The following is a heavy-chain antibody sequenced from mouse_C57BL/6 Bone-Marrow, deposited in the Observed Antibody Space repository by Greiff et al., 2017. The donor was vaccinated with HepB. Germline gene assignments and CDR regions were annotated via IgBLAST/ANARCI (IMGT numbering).Heavy chain of an antibody. CDR1: GYTFTDYE. CDR3: TKIYYDYPWFAD. V-gene: IGHV1-15*01. J-gene: IGHJ3*01. CDR2: IDPETGGT. D-gene: IGHD2-4*01. Sequence: VQLQQSGAELVRPGASVTLSCKASGYTFTDYEMHWVKQTPVHGLEWIGAIDPETGGTAYNQKFKGKAILTADKSSSTAYMELSGLTSEDSAVYYCTKIYYDYPWFADWGQVTLVTVSA.